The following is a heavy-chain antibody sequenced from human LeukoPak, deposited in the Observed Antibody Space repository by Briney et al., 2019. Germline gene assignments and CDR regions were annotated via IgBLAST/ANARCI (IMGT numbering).Heavy chain of an antibody. Sequence: GGSLRLSCAASGFTFDDYAMHWVRQAPGKGLEWVSGISWNSGSIGYADSVKGRFTISRDNAKNSLYLQMNSLRAEDTALYYCAKEVGSSWYGNWFDPWGQGTLVTVSS. V-gene: IGHV3-9*01. D-gene: IGHD6-13*01. J-gene: IGHJ5*02. CDR3: AKEVGSSWYGNWFDP. CDR1: GFTFDDYA. CDR2: ISWNSGSI.